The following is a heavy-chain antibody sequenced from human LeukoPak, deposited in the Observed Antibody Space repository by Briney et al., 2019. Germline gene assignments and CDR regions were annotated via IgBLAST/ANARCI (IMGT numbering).Heavy chain of an antibody. CDR2: IYYSGST. D-gene: IGHD3-10*01. V-gene: IGHV4-59*01. CDR3: ARDNFSGSYSY. CDR1: GGSISSYY. J-gene: IGHJ4*02. Sequence: PSETLSLTCTVSGGSISSYYWSWIRQPPGKGLEWIGYIYYSGSTNYNPSLKSRVTISVDTSKNQLSLKLSSVTAADTAVYYCARDNFSGSYSYWGQGTLVTVSS.